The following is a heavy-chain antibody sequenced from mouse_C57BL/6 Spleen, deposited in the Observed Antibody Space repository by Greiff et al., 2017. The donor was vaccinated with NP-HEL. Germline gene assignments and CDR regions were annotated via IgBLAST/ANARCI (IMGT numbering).Heavy chain of an antibody. Sequence: GGGLVQPKGSLKLSCAASGFSFNTYAMNWVRQAPGKGLEWVARIRSKSNNYATYYADSVKDRFTISRDDSESMLYLQMNNLKTEDTAMYYCVRGSYWYFDVWGTGTTVTVSS. CDR1: GFSFNTYA. V-gene: IGHV10-1*01. CDR2: IRSKSNNYAT. CDR3: VRGSYWYFDV. J-gene: IGHJ1*03. D-gene: IGHD3-1*01.